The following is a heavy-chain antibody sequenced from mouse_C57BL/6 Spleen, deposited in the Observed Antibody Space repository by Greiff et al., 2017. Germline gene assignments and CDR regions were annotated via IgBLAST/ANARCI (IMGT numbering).Heavy chain of an antibody. J-gene: IGHJ1*03. D-gene: IGHD1-1*01. CDR1: GYSITSGYY. CDR3: ARAGSSYVYFDV. Sequence: EVQLVESGPGLVKPSQSLSLTCSVTGYSITSGYYWNWIRQFPGNKLEWMGYISYDGSNNYNPSLKNRISITRDTSKNQFFLKLNSVTTEDTATYYCARAGSSYVYFDVWGTGTTVTVSS. V-gene: IGHV3-6*01. CDR2: ISYDGSN.